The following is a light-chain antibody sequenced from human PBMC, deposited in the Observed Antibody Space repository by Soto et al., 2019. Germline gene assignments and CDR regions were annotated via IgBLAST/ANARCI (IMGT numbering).Light chain of an antibody. J-gene: IGKJ1*01. Sequence: DTVLTPSPGTLSLSPGERATLSCGASQSISSSFLAWYQQKPGQAPRLLIYGASSRATGIPDRFSGSVSGTDFTLTISRLETEDFAVYYCQQYGSSPRTFGQGTKVDIK. CDR3: QQYGSSPRT. CDR2: GAS. CDR1: QSISSSF. V-gene: IGKV3-20*01.